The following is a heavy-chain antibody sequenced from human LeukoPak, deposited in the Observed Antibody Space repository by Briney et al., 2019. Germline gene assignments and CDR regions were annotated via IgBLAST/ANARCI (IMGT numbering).Heavy chain of an antibody. D-gene: IGHD1-7*01. CDR1: GFTFSDYE. V-gene: IGHV3-48*03. CDR2: ISSSGSTI. Sequence: GGSLRPSCAGSGFTFSDYEMNWVRQAPGKGLEWLSYISSSGSTIYYADSLKGRFTISRDNAKNSLYLQMNSLRVEDTAVYYCARGNGNYVYWGQGTLVTVSS. J-gene: IGHJ4*02. CDR3: ARGNGNYVY.